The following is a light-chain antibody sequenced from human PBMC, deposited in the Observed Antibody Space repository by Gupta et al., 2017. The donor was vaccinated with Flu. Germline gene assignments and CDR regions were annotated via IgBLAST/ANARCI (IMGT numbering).Light chain of an antibody. CDR1: SGSIATTY. J-gene: IGLJ2*01. CDR3: QSYASSSSDVV. V-gene: IGLV6-57*01. CDR2: EDN. Sequence: KFMLTQPHSVSGSPGKTVTISCTRTSGSIATTYVQWYQQRPGSSPTTVIYEDNRRLSGVPDRFSGSIASSSSSASLTISGLKTEDEADYYCQSYASSSSDVVFGGGTKLTVL.